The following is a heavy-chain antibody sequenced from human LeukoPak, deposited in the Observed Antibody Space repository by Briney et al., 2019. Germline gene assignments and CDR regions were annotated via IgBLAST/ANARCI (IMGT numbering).Heavy chain of an antibody. CDR2: IKPDGSDQ. CDR3: ARENFQY. Sequence: PGGSLRLSCVASGLTLSNAWMNWVRQAPGKGLEWVANIKPDGSDQYYVDSVKGRFTISRDNAKNSLYLQMNSLRAEDTAVYYCARENFQYWAQGTLVTVSS. V-gene: IGHV3-7*04. J-gene: IGHJ4*02. CDR1: GLTLSNAW.